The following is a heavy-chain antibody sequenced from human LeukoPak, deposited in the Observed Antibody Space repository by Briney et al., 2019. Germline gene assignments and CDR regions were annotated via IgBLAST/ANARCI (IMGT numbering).Heavy chain of an antibody. CDR2: IYHSGST. CDR1: GGSISSGGYS. CDR3: ARAFGSYQYYFDY. D-gene: IGHD1-26*01. Sequence: SETLSLTCAVSGGSISSGGYSWSWIRQPPGKGLEWIGYIYHSGSTYYNPSLKSRVTISVDTSKNQFSLKLSSVTAADTAVYYCARAFGSYQYYFDYWGQGVLVTVSP. J-gene: IGHJ4*02. V-gene: IGHV4-30-2*01.